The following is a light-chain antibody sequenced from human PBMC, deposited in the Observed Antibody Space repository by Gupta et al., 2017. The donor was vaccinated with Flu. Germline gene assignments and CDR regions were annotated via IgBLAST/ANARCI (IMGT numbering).Light chain of an antibody. J-gene: IGLJ2*01. CDR2: DVS. Sequence: QSALPQPASVSGSPGQSITISCTGTSSDVGGYNYVAWYQQHPGNAPKLMIDDVSNRHSGVSNRGSGAKSGNKGSTNTAGVQSEDDADDYCRSYKSSSTVVFGGGTKLTVL. CDR3: RSYKSSSTVV. V-gene: IGLV2-14*01. CDR1: SSDVGGYNY.